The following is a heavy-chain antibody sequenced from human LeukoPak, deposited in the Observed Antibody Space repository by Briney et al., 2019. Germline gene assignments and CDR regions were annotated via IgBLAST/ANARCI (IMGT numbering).Heavy chain of an antibody. Sequence: PGGSLRLSYAASGFTFSSYWMSWVRQAPGKGLEWVSGINWNGGSTGYADSVKGRFTISRDNAKNSLYLQMNSLRAEDTALYYCASGSGSGYYYFVYWGQGTLVTVSS. CDR3: ASGSGSGYYYFVY. D-gene: IGHD3-22*01. CDR2: INWNGGST. CDR1: GFTFSSYW. J-gene: IGHJ4*02. V-gene: IGHV3-20*03.